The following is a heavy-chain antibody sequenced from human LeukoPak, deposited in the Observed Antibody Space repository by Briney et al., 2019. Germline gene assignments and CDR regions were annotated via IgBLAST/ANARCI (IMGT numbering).Heavy chain of an antibody. CDR1: GSSISSGHY. D-gene: IGHD3-10*01. V-gene: IGHV4-38-2*02. CDR2: IYHSGSRFETGST. J-gene: IGHJ5*02. Sequence: SETLSLTCSVSGSSISSGHYWGWIRQSPGKGLEWIASIYHSGSRFETGSTHYSPSLKSRVIISVDTSKNQFSLKLSSVTAADTAVYYCARGGVTMAQNWFDPWGQGTLVTVSS. CDR3: ARGGVTMAQNWFDP.